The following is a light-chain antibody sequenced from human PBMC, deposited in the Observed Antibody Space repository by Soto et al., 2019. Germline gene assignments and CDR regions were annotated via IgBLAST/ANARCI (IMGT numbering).Light chain of an antibody. V-gene: IGKV1-5*01. CDR1: QSIVWC. J-gene: IGKJ1*01. CDR2: DGS. CDR3: QQYNNFRWT. Sequence: IQMTQSPSTLSAAIGARVTITCRASQSIVWCVAWYQQKPGKPPQLLSFDGSTLEGGVPLRFSGSGSGTEFTLTISSLQPEDVATYYCQQYNNFRWTFGQGTKVDIK.